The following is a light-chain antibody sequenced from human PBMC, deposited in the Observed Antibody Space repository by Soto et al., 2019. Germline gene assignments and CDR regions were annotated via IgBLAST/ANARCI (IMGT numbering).Light chain of an antibody. Sequence: EIVLTQSPGTLSLSPGDRATLSCRASQSVGSSLVWYQQKPGQAPRLLIYGASNRATGIADRFSASGSGTDFTLTLSRLEPGDFAVYYCQQYGRSPLTFGGGTKVEIK. CDR1: QSVGSS. V-gene: IGKV3-20*01. J-gene: IGKJ4*01. CDR2: GAS. CDR3: QQYGRSPLT.